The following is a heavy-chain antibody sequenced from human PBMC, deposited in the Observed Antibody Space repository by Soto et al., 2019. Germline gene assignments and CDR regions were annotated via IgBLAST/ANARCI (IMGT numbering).Heavy chain of an antibody. CDR2: MRANSGYT. V-gene: IGHV1-8*01. D-gene: IGHD5-18*01. CDR3: ARYINGQEFKA. CDR1: GDIFTNFD. Sequence: QVQLVQSGAEVKKPGASVKVSCKASGDIFTNFDFNWVRQATGQGLEWVGWMRANSGYTGQAQKFQGRVTMTRDTSMSTAYMELSSLRADDTAVYYCARYINGQEFKAWGQGTLVIVSS. J-gene: IGHJ5*02.